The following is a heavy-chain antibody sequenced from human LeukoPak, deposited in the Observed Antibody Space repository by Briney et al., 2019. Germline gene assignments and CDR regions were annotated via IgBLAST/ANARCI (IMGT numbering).Heavy chain of an antibody. CDR2: IYPGDSDT. CDR1: GYSFVSHW. Sequence: GESLKISCKASGYSFVSHWIVWVRQMPGKGLEWLGIIYPGDSDTRYSPSFQGQVTISADKSISTAYLQWNSLRASDTAMYYCARRPSYDFWSGYYGVDGLDIWSQGTMVTVSS. CDR3: ARRPSYDFWSGYYGVDGLDI. D-gene: IGHD3-3*01. V-gene: IGHV5-51*01. J-gene: IGHJ3*02.